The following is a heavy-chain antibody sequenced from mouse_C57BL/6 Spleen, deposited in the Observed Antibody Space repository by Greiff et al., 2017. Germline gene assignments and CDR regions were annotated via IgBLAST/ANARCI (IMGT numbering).Heavy chain of an antibody. Sequence: VQLLQSGPGLVAPSQCLSISCTASGFSLTSYAISWVRQPPGQGLEWLGVIWPGGGTTYNSDHKSRLSINKDNTKSQVFLKMNSQLTDDTARYYWAKNSPYYYGSSYGYFDDWGTGTTVTVSS. V-gene: IGHV2-9-1*01. CDR3: AKNSPYYYGSSYGYFDD. CDR1: GFSLTSYA. J-gene: IGHJ1*03. CDR2: IWPGGGT. D-gene: IGHD1-1*01.